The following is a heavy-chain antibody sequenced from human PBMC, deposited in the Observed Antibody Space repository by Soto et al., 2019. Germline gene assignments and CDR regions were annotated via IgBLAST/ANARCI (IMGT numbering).Heavy chain of an antibody. V-gene: IGHV4-61*01. Sequence: QVQLQESGPGLVKPSETLSLTCTVSGGSVSSGSYYWSWIRQHTGNGLEWIGYIYYSGSTNYNPSLTRRVTISVDTSKNHFSLKLSSVTAADTAVYYCASSRYTWNDNHDYWGQGTLVTVSS. CDR1: GGSVSSGSYY. CDR2: IYYSGST. J-gene: IGHJ4*02. CDR3: ASSRYTWNDNHDY. D-gene: IGHD1-1*01.